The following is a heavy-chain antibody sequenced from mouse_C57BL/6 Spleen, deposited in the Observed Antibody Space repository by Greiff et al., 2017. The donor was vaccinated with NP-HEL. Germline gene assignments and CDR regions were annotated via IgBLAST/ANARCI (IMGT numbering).Heavy chain of an antibody. CDR2: ISSGSSTI. J-gene: IGHJ3*01. CDR3: ARPDYDYSWFAY. Sequence: EVHLVESGGGLVKPGGSLKLSCAASGFTFSDYGMHWVRQAPEKGLEWVAYISSGSSTIYYADTVKGRFTIARDNAKNTLFLQMTSLRSEDTAMYYCARPDYDYSWFAYWGQGTLVTVSA. D-gene: IGHD2-4*01. V-gene: IGHV5-17*01. CDR1: GFTFSDYG.